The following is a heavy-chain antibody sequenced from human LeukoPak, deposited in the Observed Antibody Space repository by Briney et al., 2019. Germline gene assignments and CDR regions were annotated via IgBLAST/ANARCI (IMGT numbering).Heavy chain of an antibody. CDR3: AREGYYYGLDV. J-gene: IGHJ6*02. CDR1: GFTFSAYS. Sequence: GGSLRLSCAASGFTFSAYSMNWVRQAPGKGLKWVSSITSSSSYIYYADSVKGRFTVSRDNAKNSLYLQMNSLRVEDTAVYYCAREGYYYGLDVWGQGTTVTVSS. CDR2: ITSSSSYI. V-gene: IGHV3-21*01.